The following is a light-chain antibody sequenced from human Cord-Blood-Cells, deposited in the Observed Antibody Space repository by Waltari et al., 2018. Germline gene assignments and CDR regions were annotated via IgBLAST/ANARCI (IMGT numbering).Light chain of an antibody. V-gene: IGKV1-39*01. CDR2: AAS. J-gene: IGKJ4*01. CDR1: QSISSY. CDR3: QQSYSTLT. Sequence: IQMTQSPSSLSAPVGHRVTITCRASQSISSYLNWYQQKPGKAPKLLIYAASSLQSGVPSRFSGSGSGTDFTLTISSLQPEDFATYYCQQSYSTLTFGGGTKVEIK.